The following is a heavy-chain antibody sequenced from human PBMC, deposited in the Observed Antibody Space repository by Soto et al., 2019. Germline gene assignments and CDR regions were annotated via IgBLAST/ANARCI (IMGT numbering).Heavy chain of an antibody. D-gene: IGHD1-20*01. Sequence: QPGGSLRLSCAASGFTFSFYVMTWVRQAPGKGLEWVSSISGSGGSTYYADSVKGRFTISRDNSKNTLYLQMNSLRAADTAVYFCAKELYNWNPTGPHYWGQGTLVTVSS. CDR1: GFTFSFYV. J-gene: IGHJ4*02. V-gene: IGHV3-23*01. CDR3: AKELYNWNPTGPHY. CDR2: ISGSGGST.